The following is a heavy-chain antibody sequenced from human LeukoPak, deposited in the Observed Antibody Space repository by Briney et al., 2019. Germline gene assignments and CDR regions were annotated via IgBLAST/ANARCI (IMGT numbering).Heavy chain of an antibody. J-gene: IGHJ4*02. CDR2: INHSGST. D-gene: IGHD3-3*01. V-gene: IGHV4-34*01. Sequence: SETLSLTCAVYGGSLSGYYWSWIRQPPGKGLEWIGEINHSGSTNYNPSLKSRVTISVDTSKNQFSLKLSSVTAADTAVYYCARVGYDFWSGSYLDYWGQGTLVTVSS. CDR3: ARVGYDFWSGSYLDY. CDR1: GGSLSGYY.